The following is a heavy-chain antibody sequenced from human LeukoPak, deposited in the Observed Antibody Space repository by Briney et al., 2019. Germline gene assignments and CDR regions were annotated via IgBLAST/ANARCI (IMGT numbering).Heavy chain of an antibody. CDR2: ISSSSTYI. Sequence: GGSLRLSCAASGFTFSSYSMNWVRQAPGKGLEWVSSISSSSTYIYYADSVKGRFTISRDNAKNSLYLQMNSLRAEDTAVYYCARGVDSYGSGTHPPDYWGQGTLVTVSS. J-gene: IGHJ4*02. V-gene: IGHV3-21*01. D-gene: IGHD3-10*01. CDR3: ARGVDSYGSGTHPPDY. CDR1: GFTFSSYS.